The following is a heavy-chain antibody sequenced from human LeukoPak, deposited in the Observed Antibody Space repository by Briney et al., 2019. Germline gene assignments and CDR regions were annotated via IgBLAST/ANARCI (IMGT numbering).Heavy chain of an antibody. J-gene: IGHJ6*03. D-gene: IGHD3-10*01. V-gene: IGHV1-69*06. CDR3: ARDHRDYYYMDV. Sequence: SVKVSCKASGYTFTGYYMHWVRQAPGQGLEWMGGIIPIFGTANYAQKFQGRVTITADKSTSTAYMELSSLRSEDTAVYYCARDHRDYYYMDVWGKGTTVTVSS. CDR1: GYTFTGYY. CDR2: IIPIFGTA.